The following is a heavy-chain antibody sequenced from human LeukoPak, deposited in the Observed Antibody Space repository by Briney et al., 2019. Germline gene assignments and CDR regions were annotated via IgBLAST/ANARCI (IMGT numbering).Heavy chain of an antibody. J-gene: IGHJ4*02. CDR2: ISSSGSTR. D-gene: IGHD3-22*01. V-gene: IGHV3-48*01. Sequence: QSGGSLRLSCAASGFSFSSYSMNWVRRALGKGLEWVSYISSSGSTRYYADSVKGRFTISRDNAKNSLYLQMNSLRAEDTAVYYCARVSSGYCFDYWGQGTLVTVSS. CDR1: GFSFSSYS. CDR3: ARVSSGYCFDY.